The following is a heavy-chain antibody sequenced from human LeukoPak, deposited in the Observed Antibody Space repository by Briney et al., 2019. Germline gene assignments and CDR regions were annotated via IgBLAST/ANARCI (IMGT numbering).Heavy chain of an antibody. Sequence: PRGSLRLSCAVSGFTLTSYWMSWVRQAPGKGLEWVANINEDGSYKFHADSVKGRLTISRDNSKNSLYLQMSSLRAGDTAVYYCARDATRGGDNDYWGQGTRVIVSS. CDR2: INEDGSYK. CDR3: ARDATRGGDNDY. D-gene: IGHD2-21*02. J-gene: IGHJ4*02. CDR1: GFTLTSYW. V-gene: IGHV3-7*01.